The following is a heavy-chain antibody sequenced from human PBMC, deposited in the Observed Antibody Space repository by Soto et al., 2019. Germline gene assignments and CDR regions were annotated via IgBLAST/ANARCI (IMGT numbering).Heavy chain of an antibody. J-gene: IGHJ5*02. CDR2: IYYSGST. V-gene: IGHV4-39*01. CDR3: ARQWYYDILTGYYDWFDP. D-gene: IGHD3-9*01. CDR1: GGSISSSSYY. Sequence: SETLSLTCTVSGGSISSSSYYWGWIRQPPGKGLEWIGSIYYSGSTYYNPSLKIRVTISVDTSKNQFSLKLSSVTAADTAVYYGARQWYYDILTGYYDWFDPWGQGTLVTVSS.